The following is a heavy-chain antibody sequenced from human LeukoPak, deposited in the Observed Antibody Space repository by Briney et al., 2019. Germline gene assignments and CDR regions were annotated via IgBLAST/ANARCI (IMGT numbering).Heavy chain of an antibody. Sequence: GGSLRLSCAASGFTVSSDYMSWVRQAPGKGLEWVSVIYSGGSTYYADSVKGRFTISRDNSKNTLYLQMNSLRAEDTAVYYCARGFSWLQLVYYGMDVWGQGTTVTVSS. CDR2: IYSGGST. V-gene: IGHV3-53*01. D-gene: IGHD5-24*01. CDR1: GFTVSSDY. J-gene: IGHJ6*02. CDR3: ARGFSWLQLVYYGMDV.